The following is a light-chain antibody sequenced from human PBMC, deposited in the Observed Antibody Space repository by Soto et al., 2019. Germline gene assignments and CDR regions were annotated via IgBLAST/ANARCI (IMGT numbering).Light chain of an antibody. Sequence: EIVMTQSPATLSVSPGERATLSCRASQSVGSNLAWYQQKPGQAPRLLIYGASTRATGVPARFYGSGSGTEFTLTISSLQSEDFAVYYCQQYNAWPPWTFGQGTKVDI. J-gene: IGKJ1*01. CDR2: GAS. CDR3: QQYNAWPPWT. CDR1: QSVGSN. V-gene: IGKV3-15*01.